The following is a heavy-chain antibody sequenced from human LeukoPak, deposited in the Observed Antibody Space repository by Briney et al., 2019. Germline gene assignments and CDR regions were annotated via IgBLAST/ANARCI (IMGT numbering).Heavy chain of an antibody. V-gene: IGHV4-38-2*01. Sequence: PSETLSLTCAVSGYSISSGYYWGWIRQPPGKGLEWIGSIYHSGSTYYNPSLKMRVTISVDTSKNQFSMKLSSVTAADTAVYYCARHSPYSSSWYGSDYWGQGTLVTVSS. CDR3: ARHSPYSSSWYGSDY. J-gene: IGHJ4*02. D-gene: IGHD6-13*01. CDR1: GYSISSGYY. CDR2: IYHSGST.